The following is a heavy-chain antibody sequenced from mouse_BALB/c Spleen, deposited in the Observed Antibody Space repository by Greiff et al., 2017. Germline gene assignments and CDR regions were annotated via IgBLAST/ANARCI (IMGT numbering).Heavy chain of an antibody. Sequence: EVQLVESGPGLVKPSQSLSLTCTVTGYSITSDYAWNWIRQFPGNKLEWMGYISYSGSTSYNPSLKSRISITRDTSKNQFFLQLNSVTTEDTATYYCARKGGDYYGSSWFAYWGQGTLVTVSA. D-gene: IGHD1-1*01. CDR3: ARKGGDYYGSSWFAY. V-gene: IGHV3-2*02. CDR1: GYSITSDYA. J-gene: IGHJ3*01. CDR2: ISYSGST.